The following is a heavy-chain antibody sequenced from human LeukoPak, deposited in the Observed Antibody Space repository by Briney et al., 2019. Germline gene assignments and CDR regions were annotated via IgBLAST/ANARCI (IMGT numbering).Heavy chain of an antibody. CDR3: ARESLLGMVAMGQSSYYGMDV. J-gene: IGHJ6*02. CDR2: INPNSCGT. V-gene: IGHV1-2*02. D-gene: IGHD5-12*01. Sequence: ASVKVSCKASVYTFTGYYMHWVRQAPGQGLEWMGLINPNSCGTNYAQKFQGRVTMTRDTSISTAYMELSRLRSDDTAVYYCARESLLGMVAMGQSSYYGMDVWGQGTTVTVSS. CDR1: VYTFTGYY.